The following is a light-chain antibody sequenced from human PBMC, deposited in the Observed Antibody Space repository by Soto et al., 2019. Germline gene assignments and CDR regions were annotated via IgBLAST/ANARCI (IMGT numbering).Light chain of an antibody. J-gene: IGKJ2*01. CDR3: QQRSNWPPWYT. Sequence: EIVLTQSPATLSLSPGERATLSCRASQSVSSYLAWYQQKPGQASRLLIYDASNRATGIPARFSGSGSGTDLTLTISSLHPEDFAFYYCQQRSNWPPWYTFGQGTKLQIK. CDR2: DAS. V-gene: IGKV3-11*01. CDR1: QSVSSY.